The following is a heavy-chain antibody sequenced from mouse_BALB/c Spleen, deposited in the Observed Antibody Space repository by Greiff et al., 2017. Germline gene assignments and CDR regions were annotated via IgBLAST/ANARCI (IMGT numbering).Heavy chain of an antibody. D-gene: IGHD2-3*01. V-gene: IGHV3-2*02. Sequence: EVQRVESGPGLVKPSQSLSLTCTVTGYSITSDYAWNWIRQFPGNKLEWMGYISYSGSTSYNPSLKSRISITRDTSKNQFFLQLNSVTTEDTATYYCARYGYYTYYYAMDYWGQGTSVTVSS. J-gene: IGHJ4*01. CDR2: ISYSGST. CDR3: ARYGYYTYYYAMDY. CDR1: GYSITSDYA.